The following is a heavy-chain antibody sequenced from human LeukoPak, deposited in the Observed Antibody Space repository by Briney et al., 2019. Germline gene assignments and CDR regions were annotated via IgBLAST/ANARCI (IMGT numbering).Heavy chain of an antibody. J-gene: IGHJ4*02. CDR2: ISGSGGST. D-gene: IGHD3-9*01. CDR1: GFTFSSYA. V-gene: IGHV3-23*01. CDR3: AKGGVLRYFDWLFKNFDY. Sequence: PGGPLRLSCAASGFTFSSYAMSWVRQAPGKGLEWVSAISGSGGSTYYADSVKGRFTISRDNSKNTLYLQMNSLRAEDTAVYYCAKGGVLRYFDWLFKNFDYWGQGTLVTVSS.